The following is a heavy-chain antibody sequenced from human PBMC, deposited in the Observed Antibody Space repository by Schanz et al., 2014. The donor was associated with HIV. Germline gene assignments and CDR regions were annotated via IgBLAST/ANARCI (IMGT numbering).Heavy chain of an antibody. V-gene: IGHV3-9*01. D-gene: IGHD6-6*01. J-gene: IGHJ5*02. CDR1: GFTFDDFA. Sequence: EVQLVESGGGLVQPGRSLRLSCAASGFTFDDFAMHWVRQAPGKGLEWVSSISWNSGIIGYADSVKGRFSISRDNAKNSLYLQIISLTAEDTAMYYGARDRVSGSSSSSCFDPWGQGTLVTVSS. CDR3: ARDRVSGSSSSSCFDP. CDR2: ISWNSGII.